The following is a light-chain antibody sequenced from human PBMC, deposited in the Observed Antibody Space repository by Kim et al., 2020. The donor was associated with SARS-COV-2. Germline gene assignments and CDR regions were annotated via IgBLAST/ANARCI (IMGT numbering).Light chain of an antibody. CDR2: DAS. CDR3: QQRSNWPIT. J-gene: IGKJ5*01. V-gene: IGKV3-11*01. CDR1: QSVSSY. Sequence: LSPGERATPSCRASQSVSSYLAWYQQKPGQAPRLLIYDASNRATGIPARFSGSGSGTDFTLTISSLEPEDFAVYYCQQRSNWPITFGQGTRLEIK.